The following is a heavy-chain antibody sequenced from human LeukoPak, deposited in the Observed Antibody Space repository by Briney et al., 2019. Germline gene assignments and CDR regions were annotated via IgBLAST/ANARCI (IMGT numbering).Heavy chain of an antibody. J-gene: IGHJ4*02. D-gene: IGHD5-12*01. CDR3: ARDRISDDFVAAISDV. CDR1: GFNFSNYG. V-gene: IGHV3-30*03. Sequence: AGTSLRLSCAASGFNFSNYGMHWVRQAPGKGLEWVTFISFGGSKKYYADSVKGRFSISRDNSKNTLYLQMNSLRPEDTAVYSCARDRISDDFVAAISDVWGQGTLVTVSP. CDR2: ISFGGSKK.